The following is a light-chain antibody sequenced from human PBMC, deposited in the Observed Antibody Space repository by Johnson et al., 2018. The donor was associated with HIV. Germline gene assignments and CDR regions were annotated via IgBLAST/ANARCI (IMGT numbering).Light chain of an antibody. CDR3: GTWDNSLSTGAV. V-gene: IGLV1-51*01. J-gene: IGLJ1*01. Sequence: QSVLTQPPSVSAAPGQKVTISCSGSSSNIGNNYVSWYQHLPGTAPKLLIYDNNERPSGIPDRFSGSKSGTSATLGIAGLQTGDEADYYCGTWDNSLSTGAVFGTGTKVTVL. CDR2: DNN. CDR1: SSNIGNNY.